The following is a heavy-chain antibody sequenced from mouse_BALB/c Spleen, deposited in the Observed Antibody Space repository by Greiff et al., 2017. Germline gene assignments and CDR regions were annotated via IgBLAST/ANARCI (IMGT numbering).Heavy chain of an antibody. CDR1: GFTFSSYG. CDR2: ISSGGSYT. Sequence: EVMLVESGGDLVKPGGSLKLSCAASGFTFSSYGMSWVRQTPDKRLEWVATISSGGSYTYYPDSVKGRFTISRDNATNTLYLQMSSLKSEDTAMYYCASPDYWGQGTTLTVSS. V-gene: IGHV5-6*01. J-gene: IGHJ2*01. CDR3: ASPDY.